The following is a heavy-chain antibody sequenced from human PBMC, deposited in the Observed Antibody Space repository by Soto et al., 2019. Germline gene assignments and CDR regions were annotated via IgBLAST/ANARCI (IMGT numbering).Heavy chain of an antibody. V-gene: IGHV1-8*02. Sequence: ASVKVSCKASGYTFTSYDINWVRQATGQGLEWMGWMNPNSGNTGYAQKFQGRVTMTRNTSISTAYMELSSLRSEDTAVYYCARRSYCSSTSCYYYYYYYMDVWGKGTTVTVSS. J-gene: IGHJ6*03. CDR3: ARRSYCSSTSCYYYYYYYMDV. CDR1: GYTFTSYD. CDR2: MNPNSGNT. D-gene: IGHD2-2*01.